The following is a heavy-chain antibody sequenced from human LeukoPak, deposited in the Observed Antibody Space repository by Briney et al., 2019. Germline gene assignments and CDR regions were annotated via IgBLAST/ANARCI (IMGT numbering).Heavy chain of an antibody. CDR2: ISWNSGSI. D-gene: IGHD1-26*01. J-gene: IGHJ3*02. CDR3: ARDLVGATSYDAFDI. Sequence: GGSLRLSCAASGFTFSSHAMHWVRQAPGKGLEWVSGISWNSGSIGYADSVKGRFTISRDNAKNSLYPQMNSLRVEDTAVYYCARDLVGATSYDAFDIWGQGTMVTVSS. CDR1: GFTFSSHA. V-gene: IGHV3-9*01.